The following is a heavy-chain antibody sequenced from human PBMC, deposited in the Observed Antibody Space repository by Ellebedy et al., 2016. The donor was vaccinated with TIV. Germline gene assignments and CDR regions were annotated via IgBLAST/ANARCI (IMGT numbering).Heavy chain of an antibody. V-gene: IGHV1-18*04. CDR1: GHAFISYG. CDR3: ATNVYDSGSPAH. J-gene: IGHJ4*02. CDR2: ISASNGNT. Sequence: AASVKVSCKASGHAFISYGFTWVRQAPGQGLEWMGWISASNGNTHYSKKFQDRDTMTTDTSTRTAYMEMKSLRSDDTALYYCATNVYDSGSPAHWGQGTLVTVSS. D-gene: IGHD3-10*01.